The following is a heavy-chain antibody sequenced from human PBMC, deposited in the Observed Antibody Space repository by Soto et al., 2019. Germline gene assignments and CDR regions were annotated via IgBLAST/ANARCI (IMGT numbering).Heavy chain of an antibody. CDR1: GFTFSSYA. J-gene: IGHJ4*02. CDR3: ARVGRGHFWLSCPGY. Sequence: PGGSLRLSCAASGFTFSSYAMHWVRQAPGKGLEWVAVISYDGSNKYYADSVKGRFTISRDNSKNTLYLQMNSLRAEDTAVYYCARVGRGHFWLSCPGYWGQGTLVTVSS. CDR2: ISYDGSNK. D-gene: IGHD3-9*01. V-gene: IGHV3-30-3*01.